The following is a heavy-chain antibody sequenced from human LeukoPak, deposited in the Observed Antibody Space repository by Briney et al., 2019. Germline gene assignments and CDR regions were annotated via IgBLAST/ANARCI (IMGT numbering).Heavy chain of an antibody. CDR1: GGSISSSSYY. D-gene: IGHD1-26*01. CDR3: ARGVGAIPS. J-gene: IGHJ5*02. Sequence: SETLSLTCTVSGGSISSSSYYWGWIRQPPGKGLEWIGSIYYSGSTYYNPSLKSRVTISVDTSKNQFSLKLSSVTAADTAVYYCARGVGAIPSWGQGTLVTVSS. CDR2: IYYSGST. V-gene: IGHV4-39*01.